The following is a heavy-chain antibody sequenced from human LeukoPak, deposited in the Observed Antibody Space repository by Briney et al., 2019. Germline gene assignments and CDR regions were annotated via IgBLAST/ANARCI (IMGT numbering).Heavy chain of an antibody. V-gene: IGHV6-1*01. D-gene: IGHD6-13*01. Sequence: SQTLSLTCAISGDSVSSNSAAWNWIRQSPSRGLEWLGRTYYRSKWYNDYAVSVKSRITINPDTSKNQFSLQLNSVTPEDTAVYYCAGEWIAAADPGYNWFDPWGQGTLVTVSS. CDR1: GDSVSSNSAA. CDR3: AGEWIAAADPGYNWFDP. CDR2: TYYRSKWYN. J-gene: IGHJ5*02.